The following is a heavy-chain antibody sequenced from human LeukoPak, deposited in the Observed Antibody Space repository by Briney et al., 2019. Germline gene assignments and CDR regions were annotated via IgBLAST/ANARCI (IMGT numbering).Heavy chain of an antibody. J-gene: IGHJ3*02. CDR1: GFTFSDYY. CDR3: AAAIFGVVISAFDI. D-gene: IGHD3-3*01. CDR2: ISSSGSTI. V-gene: IGHV3-11*01. Sequence: PGGSLRLSCAASGFTFSDYYMSWIRQAPGKGLEWVSYISSSGSTIYYADSVKGRFTISRDNAKNSLYLQMNSLRAEDTAVYYCAAAIFGVVISAFDIWGQGTMVTVSS.